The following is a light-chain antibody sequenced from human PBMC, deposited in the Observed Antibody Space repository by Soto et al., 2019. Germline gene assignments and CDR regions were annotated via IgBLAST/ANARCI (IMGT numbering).Light chain of an antibody. CDR1: QSISSW. V-gene: IGKV1-5*01. CDR2: DAS. J-gene: IGKJ1*01. Sequence: NRVNKSPSAVSGERKGVGAVTCRASQSISSWLAWFQQKPGKAPKLLIYDASSLESGVPQRFSGSGSGTEFTLTISSLQTDDFSTYYCLQYHSYWTFGQGTKVDIK. CDR3: LQYHSYWT.